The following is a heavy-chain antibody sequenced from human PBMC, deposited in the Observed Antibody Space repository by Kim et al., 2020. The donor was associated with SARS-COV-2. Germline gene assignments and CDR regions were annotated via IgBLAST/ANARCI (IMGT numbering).Heavy chain of an antibody. J-gene: IGHJ5*02. CDR2: INPNSGGT. CDR3: AREVGVSSWYGGWFDP. CDR1: GYTFTGYY. V-gene: IGHV1-2*02. Sequence: ASVKVSCKASGYTFTGYYMHWVRQAPGQGLEWMGWINPNSGGTNYAQKFQGRVTMTRDTSISTAYMELSRLRSDDTAVYYCAREVGVSSWYGGWFDPWGQGTLVTVSS. D-gene: IGHD6-13*01.